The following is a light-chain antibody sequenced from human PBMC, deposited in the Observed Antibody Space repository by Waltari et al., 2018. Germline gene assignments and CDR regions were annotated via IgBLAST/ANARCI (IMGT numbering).Light chain of an antibody. CDR3: QLRTGWPMT. CDR1: QSVSNS. J-gene: IGKJ5*01. CDR2: VAS. V-gene: IGKV3-11*01. Sequence: EVVLTQSPATLSLSPGERATLSCRASQSVSNSLAWYRQKPGQAPSLLIYVASTRAAGIPDRFSGSGSGTDFTLTIISLEPEDFAVYYCQLRTGWPMTFGQGTRLEIK.